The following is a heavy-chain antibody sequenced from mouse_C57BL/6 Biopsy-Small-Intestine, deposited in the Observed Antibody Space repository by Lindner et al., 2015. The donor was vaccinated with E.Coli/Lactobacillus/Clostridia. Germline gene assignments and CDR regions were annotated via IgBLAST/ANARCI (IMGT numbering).Heavy chain of an antibody. V-gene: IGHV3-1*01. CDR3: AREAPYYYGSSWFAY. D-gene: IGHD1-1*01. Sequence: VQLQESGPGMVKPSQSLSLTCTVTGYSITSGYDWHWIRHFPGNKLEWMGYISYSGSTNYNPSLKSRISITHDTSKNHFFLKLNSVTTEDTATYYCAREAPYYYGSSWFAYWGQGTLVTVSA. J-gene: IGHJ3*01. CDR2: ISYSGST. CDR1: GYSITSGYD.